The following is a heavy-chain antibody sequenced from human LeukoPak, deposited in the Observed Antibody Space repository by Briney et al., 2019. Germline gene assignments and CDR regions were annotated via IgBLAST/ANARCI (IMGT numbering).Heavy chain of an antibody. CDR1: GFTFNNYD. CDR2: ISGSGGTT. J-gene: IGHJ4*02. D-gene: IGHD3-10*01. CDR3: ARDEPEFPLDY. V-gene: IGHV3-48*04. Sequence: GGSLRLSCAASGFTFNNYDITWVRQAPGKGLEWVSKISGSGGTTYYADSVKGRFTISRDNAKNSLYLQMNSLRAEDTAVYYCARDEPEFPLDYWGQGTLVTVSS.